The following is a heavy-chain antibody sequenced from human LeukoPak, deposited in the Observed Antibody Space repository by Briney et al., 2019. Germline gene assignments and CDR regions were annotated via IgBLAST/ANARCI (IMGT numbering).Heavy chain of an antibody. V-gene: IGHV4-39*01. J-gene: IGHJ4*02. D-gene: IGHD3-3*01. CDR1: GGSISSSSYY. CDR3: ARRSIFGVVIGYYFDY. Sequence: PSETLSLTCTVSGGSISSSSYYWGWIRQPPGKGLEWIGSIYYSGSTYYNPSLKSRVTISVDTSKNQFSLKLSSVTAADTVVYYCARRSIFGVVIGYYFDYWGQGTLVTVSS. CDR2: IYYSGST.